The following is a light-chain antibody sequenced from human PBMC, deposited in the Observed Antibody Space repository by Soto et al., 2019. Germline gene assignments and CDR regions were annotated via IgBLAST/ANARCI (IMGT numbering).Light chain of an antibody. Sequence: QSALTQPASVSGSPGQSITISCTGTSSDIGGYNYVSWYQQHPGKAPKVMIYEVSTRPSGVSRRFSGSKSGNTASLTISGLQTEDEADYYCTSYARSSTQVFGGGTKLTVL. J-gene: IGLJ3*02. CDR2: EVS. V-gene: IGLV2-14*01. CDR1: SSDIGGYNY. CDR3: TSYARSSTQV.